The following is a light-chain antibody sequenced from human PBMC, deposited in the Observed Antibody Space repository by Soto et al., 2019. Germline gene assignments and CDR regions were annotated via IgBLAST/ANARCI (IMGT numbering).Light chain of an antibody. CDR3: CADAGRSTYV. Sequence: QSALTQPASVSGSPGQSITISCTRTSSVVGSYNFVSWYQQHPGKVPKVMIYEVSKRPSGVSDRFSGSKSGNTASLTISGLQAVDEADYYCCADAGRSTYVFGTGTKVTVL. J-gene: IGLJ1*01. CDR1: SSVVGSYNF. CDR2: EVS. V-gene: IGLV2-23*02.